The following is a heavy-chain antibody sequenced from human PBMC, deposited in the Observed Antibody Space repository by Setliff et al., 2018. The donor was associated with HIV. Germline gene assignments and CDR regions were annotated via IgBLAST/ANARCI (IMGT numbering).Heavy chain of an antibody. CDR2: IYPSGRT. D-gene: IGHD3-22*01. Sequence: SETLSLTCTVSGGSISSYYWSWIRQPAGKGLEWIGRIYPSGRTNYNPSLQSRVTMSVDTSKNQFSLKLNSVTAADTAVYYCARAGHYYDSSGTALDYWGQGTLVTVSS. CDR3: ARAGHYYDSSGTALDY. V-gene: IGHV4-4*07. J-gene: IGHJ4*02. CDR1: GGSISSYY.